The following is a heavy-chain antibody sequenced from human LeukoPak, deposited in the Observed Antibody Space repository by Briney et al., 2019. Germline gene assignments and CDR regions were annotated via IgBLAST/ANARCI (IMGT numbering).Heavy chain of an antibody. CDR1: GGSISSSSYY. D-gene: IGHD5-18*01. CDR2: IYTSGTT. V-gene: IGHV4-61*05. Sequence: SETLSLTCPVSGGSISSSSYYWGWIRQPPGKGLEWIGHIYTSGTTNYNPSLKSRVTMSIDTSKNQFSLKLSSVTAADTAVYYCARVSSYGQHYYYCYMDVWGKGTTVTVSS. J-gene: IGHJ6*03. CDR3: ARVSSYGQHYYYCYMDV.